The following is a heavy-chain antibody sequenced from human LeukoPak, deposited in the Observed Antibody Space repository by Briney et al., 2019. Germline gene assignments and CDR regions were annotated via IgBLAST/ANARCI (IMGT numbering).Heavy chain of an antibody. Sequence: SETLSLTCAVSGGSFSGYYWSWIRQPPGKGLEWMGQINHSGSTDYNPSLKSRVTISVDTSKNQFSLKLRSVTAADTAVYYCAREVFIWFGNYDYYYMDVWGKGTTVTVSS. D-gene: IGHD3-10*01. CDR3: AREVFIWFGNYDYYYMDV. J-gene: IGHJ6*03. CDR1: GGSFSGYY. V-gene: IGHV4-34*01. CDR2: INHSGST.